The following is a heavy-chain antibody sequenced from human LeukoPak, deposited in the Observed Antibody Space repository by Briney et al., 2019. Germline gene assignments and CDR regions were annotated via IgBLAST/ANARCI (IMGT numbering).Heavy chain of an antibody. CDR1: GYTLTELS. Sequence: ASVKVSCKVSGYTLTELSMHWVRQAPGKGLEWMGGFDPEDGETIYAQKFQGRVTMTEDTSTDTAYMELSSLRSEDTAVYYCARAGELYYYDSSGYYNPSGWFDPWGQGTLVTVSS. D-gene: IGHD3-22*01. V-gene: IGHV1-24*01. CDR3: ARAGELYYYDSSGYYNPSGWFDP. J-gene: IGHJ5*02. CDR2: FDPEDGET.